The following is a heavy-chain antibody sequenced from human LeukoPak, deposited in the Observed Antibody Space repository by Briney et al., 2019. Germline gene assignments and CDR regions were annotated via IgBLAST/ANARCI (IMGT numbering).Heavy chain of an antibody. V-gene: IGHV3-30*02. D-gene: IGHD6-19*01. CDR3: AKDRAGWPYDAFDI. Sequence: GGSLRLSCAASGFTFSSYGMHWVRQAPGKGLEWVAFIRYDGSNKYYADSVKGRSTISRDNSKNTLYLQMNSLRAEDTAVYYCAKDRAGWPYDAFDIWGQGTMVTVSS. J-gene: IGHJ3*02. CDR1: GFTFSSYG. CDR2: IRYDGSNK.